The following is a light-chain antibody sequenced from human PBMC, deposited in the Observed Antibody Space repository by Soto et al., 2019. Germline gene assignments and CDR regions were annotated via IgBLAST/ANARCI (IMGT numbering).Light chain of an antibody. CDR3: QQCNSYSLT. Sequence: DIQMTQSPSTLSASVGDRVTITCRASQNIKTLLAWYQQKPGKAPKLLIYKASDLENGVPSRFSGSGSGTEFTLTISSLQPDDFATYYCQQCNSYSLTFGGGTTVEI. CDR1: QNIKTL. J-gene: IGKJ4*01. CDR2: KAS. V-gene: IGKV1-5*03.